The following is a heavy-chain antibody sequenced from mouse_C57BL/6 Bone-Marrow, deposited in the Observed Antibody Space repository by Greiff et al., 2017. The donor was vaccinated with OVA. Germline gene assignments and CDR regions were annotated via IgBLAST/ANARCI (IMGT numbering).Heavy chain of an antibody. CDR3: ARHTDGRAY. CDR1: GFTFSDYY. V-gene: IGHV5-12*01. D-gene: IGHD2-3*01. J-gene: IGHJ3*01. Sequence: EVQVVESGGGLVQPGGSLKLSCTASGFTFSDYYMYWVRQTPEKRLEWVAYISNGGGSTYYPDTVKGRFTISRDNAKNTLYLQMSLLKSEDTAMYYCARHTDGRAYWGQGTLVTVSA. CDR2: ISNGGGST.